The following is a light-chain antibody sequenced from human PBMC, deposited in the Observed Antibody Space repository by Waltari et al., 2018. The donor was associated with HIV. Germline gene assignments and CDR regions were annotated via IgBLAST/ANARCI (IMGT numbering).Light chain of an antibody. Sequence: DTQMTQSPSSLSASVGDTIPITCRASQIIFKFLSWYQQKSGKAPNLLIYDASRLPSGVPSRFSGSGSGTEFTLTITSLQPEDFATYYCLQTFTAPLTFGPGTKLDVK. CDR2: DAS. J-gene: IGKJ3*01. CDR1: QIIFKF. V-gene: IGKV1-39*01. CDR3: LQTFTAPLT.